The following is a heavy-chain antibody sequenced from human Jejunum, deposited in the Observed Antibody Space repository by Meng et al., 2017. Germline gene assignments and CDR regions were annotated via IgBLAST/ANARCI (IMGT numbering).Heavy chain of an antibody. CDR3: ARGHQVDP. D-gene: IGHD2-2*01. CDR1: GGSISSDGYT. CDR2: IYHSGST. V-gene: IGHV4-30-2*05. J-gene: IGHJ5*02. Sequence: QVQMQESGPGLVKPSETLSLTCAVPGGSISSDGYTWSWIRQPPGKGLEWIGYIYHSGSTDYNPSLKSRVTISVDTSKNQFSLKLSSVTAADTAVYYCARGHQVDPWGPGTLVTVSS.